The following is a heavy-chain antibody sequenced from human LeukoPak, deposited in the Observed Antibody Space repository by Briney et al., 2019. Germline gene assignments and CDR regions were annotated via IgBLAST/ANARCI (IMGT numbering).Heavy chain of an antibody. V-gene: IGHV4-59*01. J-gene: IGHJ4*02. D-gene: IGHD1-7*01. CDR2: IYYSGST. Sequence: SETLSLTCTVSGGSISSYYWSWIRQPPWKGLEWIGYIYYSGSTNYNPSLKSRVTISVDTSKNQFSLKLSSVTAADTAVYYCARDRWGWNYGAAYYFDYWGQGTLVTVSS. CDR1: GGSISSYY. CDR3: ARDRWGWNYGAAYYFDY.